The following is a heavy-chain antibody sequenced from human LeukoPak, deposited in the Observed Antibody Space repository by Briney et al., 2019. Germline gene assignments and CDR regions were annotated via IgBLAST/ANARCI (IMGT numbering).Heavy chain of an antibody. CDR1: GYTFSDYF. CDR3: ARNYGHNSKYFDF. V-gene: IGHV1-2*02. Sequence: ASVKVSCKASGYTFSDYFMHWVRQAPGQGLEWMGWISPEGGDTHYAQRFQGRVTTTRDTTISTAYMELTGLSSDDTAVYYCARNYGHNSKYFDFWGQGTLVTVSS. D-gene: IGHD3-10*01. J-gene: IGHJ4*02. CDR2: ISPEGGDT.